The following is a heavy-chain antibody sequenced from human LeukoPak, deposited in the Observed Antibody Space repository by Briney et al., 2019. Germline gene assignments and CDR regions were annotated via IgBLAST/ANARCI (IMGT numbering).Heavy chain of an antibody. J-gene: IGHJ6*02. D-gene: IGHD1-7*01. V-gene: IGHV3-30-3*01. CDR3: ARDKLPPYYHYGMDV. Sequence: GGSLRLSCAASGFTFSSYAMHWVRQAPGKGLEWVAVISYDGSNKYYADSVKGRFTISRDNSKNTLYLQMNSLRAEDTAVYYCARDKLPPYYHYGMDVWGQGTTVTVSS. CDR1: GFTFSSYA. CDR2: ISYDGSNK.